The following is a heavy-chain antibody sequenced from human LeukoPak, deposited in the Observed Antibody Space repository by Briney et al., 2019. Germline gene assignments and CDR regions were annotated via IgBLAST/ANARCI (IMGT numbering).Heavy chain of an antibody. CDR3: ARDRLDRNYYYGLDV. D-gene: IGHD2-2*03. CDR1: GFTLSSYW. V-gene: IGHV3-74*01. Sequence: GGSLRLSCAASGFTLSSYWMHWVRHAPGKGLVWVSRINSDESTYADSVKGRFTISRDNAKNTLYLQMNRLRAEDTAVYYCARDRLDRNYYYGLDVWGQGTTVTVSS. J-gene: IGHJ6*02. CDR2: INSDES.